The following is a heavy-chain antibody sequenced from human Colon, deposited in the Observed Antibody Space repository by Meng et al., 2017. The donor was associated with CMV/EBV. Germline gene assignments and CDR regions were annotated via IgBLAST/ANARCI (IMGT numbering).Heavy chain of an antibody. V-gene: IGHV4-39*01. Sequence: ISSENYYWAWIRQPPGKGLEWIGNVYYSGTTNYNESLMSRVTISVDTSKNQFSLRLSSVNAAETAVYYCARHVYDTSGYPRKNYFDYWGQGTLVTVSS. CDR2: VYYSGTT. D-gene: IGHD3-22*01. CDR1: ISSENYY. CDR3: ARHVYDTSGYPRKNYFDY. J-gene: IGHJ4*02.